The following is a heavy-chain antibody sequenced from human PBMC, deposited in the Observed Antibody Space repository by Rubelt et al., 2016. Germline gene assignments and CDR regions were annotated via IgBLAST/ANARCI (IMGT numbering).Heavy chain of an antibody. Sequence: GSISSGGYFWSWIRQRPEKGLEWIGYISYSGSTYYNPSLKSRLTISLDTSKNQFSLNLSSVTAADTAVYYCARGSRHCSSTSCYLGFWGQGTLVTVSS. D-gene: IGHD2-2*01. CDR2: ISYSGST. J-gene: IGHJ4*02. CDR3: ARGSRHCSSTSCYLGF. V-gene: IGHV4-31*02. CDR1: GSISSGGYF.